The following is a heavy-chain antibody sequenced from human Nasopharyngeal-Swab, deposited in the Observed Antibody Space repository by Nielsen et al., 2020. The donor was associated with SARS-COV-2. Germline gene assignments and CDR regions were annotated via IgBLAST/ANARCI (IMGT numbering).Heavy chain of an antibody. CDR3: ARHATPATSWESFDI. Sequence: GESLKISCKGSGYSSTYYWIGWVRQMPGKGLEWMGIIYPHDSDTRYSPSFQGQVTISADKSVSIAYLQFGSLKASDTAMYYCARHATPATSWESFDIWGHGTTVSVSS. J-gene: IGHJ3*02. CDR2: IYPHDSDT. CDR1: GYSSTYYW. V-gene: IGHV5-51*01. D-gene: IGHD6-13*01.